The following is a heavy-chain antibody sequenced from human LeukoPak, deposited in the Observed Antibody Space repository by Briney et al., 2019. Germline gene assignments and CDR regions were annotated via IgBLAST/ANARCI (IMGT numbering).Heavy chain of an antibody. V-gene: IGHV4-61*05. J-gene: IGHJ4*02. CDR1: GGSISSSSYY. CDR2: IYYSGST. D-gene: IGHD2-2*01. CDR3: ARGRFVVVPAAMPFDY. Sequence: SETLSLTCTVSGGSISSSSYYWGWIRQPPGKGLEWIGYIYYSGSTNYNPSLKSRVTISVDTSKNQFSLKLSSVTAADTAVYYCARGRFVVVPAAMPFDYWGQGTLVTVSS.